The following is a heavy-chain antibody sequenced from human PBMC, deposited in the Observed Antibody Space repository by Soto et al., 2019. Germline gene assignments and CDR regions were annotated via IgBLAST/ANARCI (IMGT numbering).Heavy chain of an antibody. CDR2: IYYSGST. J-gene: IGHJ6*03. Sequence: SETLSLTCTVSGGSISSYYWSWIRQPPGKGLEWIGYIYYSGSTNYNPSLKSRVTISVDTSKNQFSLKLSSVTAADTAVYYCARQKTLSRGGAAAGRATNDYYYYMDVWGKGTTVTVSS. CDR3: ARQKTLSRGGAAAGRATNDYYYYMDV. D-gene: IGHD6-13*01. V-gene: IGHV4-59*08. CDR1: GGSISSYY.